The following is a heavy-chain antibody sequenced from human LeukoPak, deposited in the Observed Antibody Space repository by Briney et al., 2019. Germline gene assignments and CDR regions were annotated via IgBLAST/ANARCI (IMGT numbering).Heavy chain of an antibody. CDR2: IYHSGST. V-gene: IGHV4-4*02. J-gene: IGHJ4*02. D-gene: IGHD4-17*01. CDR1: GASISSNNW. CDR3: ARDGYGDYGYYFDY. Sequence: SETLSLTCAVSGASISSNNWWWSWVRQPPGKGLEWIGEIYHSGSTNYNPSLKSRVTMSVDKSKNQFSLKLSSVTAADTAVYYCARDGYGDYGYYFDYWGQGTLVTVSS.